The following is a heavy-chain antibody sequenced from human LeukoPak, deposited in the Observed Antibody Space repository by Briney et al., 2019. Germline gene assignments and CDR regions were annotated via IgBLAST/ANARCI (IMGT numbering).Heavy chain of an antibody. V-gene: IGHV3-23*01. CDR2: ISDTGRLS. J-gene: IGHJ4*02. Sequence: PGGSLRLSCAASGFTFSSSAMSWVRQAPGKGLEWVAAISDTGRLSYCADSVNGRFTISRDNSKNTLYLQMDSLRGEDTAVYYCAKDFRIGYSAHFDYWGQGALVTVSS. CDR1: GFTFSSSA. CDR3: AKDFRIGYSAHFDY. D-gene: IGHD2-21*01.